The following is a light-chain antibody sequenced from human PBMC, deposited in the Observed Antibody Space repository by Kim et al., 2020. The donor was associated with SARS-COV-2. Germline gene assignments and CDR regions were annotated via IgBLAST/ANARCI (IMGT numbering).Light chain of an antibody. CDR3: QQYGRTPRT. Sequence: SPGERAALSCRASQAVGRSYLSLDQQKPGQAPSRLIYGAYRGATDIPDRFSGSGYGTHFTLTISRLEPEEFAVYYCQQYGRTPRTLGQGTKGDIK. CDR1: QAVGRSY. CDR2: GAY. V-gene: IGKV3-20*01. J-gene: IGKJ1*01.